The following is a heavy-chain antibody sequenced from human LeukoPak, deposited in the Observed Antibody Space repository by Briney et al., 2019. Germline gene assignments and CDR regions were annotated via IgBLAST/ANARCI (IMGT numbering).Heavy chain of an antibody. CDR1: GGSFSGYY. D-gene: IGHD6-19*01. Sequence: SSETLSLTCAVYGGSFSGYYWSWIRQPPGKGLEWIGEINHSGSTNYNPSLKSRVTISVDTSKNQFSLKLSPVTAADTAVYYCASHSSGWRFDYWGQGTLVTVSS. CDR3: ASHSSGWRFDY. V-gene: IGHV4-34*01. CDR2: INHSGST. J-gene: IGHJ4*02.